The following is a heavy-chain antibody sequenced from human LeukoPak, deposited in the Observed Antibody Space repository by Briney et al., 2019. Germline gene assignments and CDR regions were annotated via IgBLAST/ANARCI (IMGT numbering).Heavy chain of an antibody. Sequence: SETLSLTCAVYGGSFSGYYWSWIRQPPGKGLEWIGEINHSGSTNYNPSLKSRVPISVDTSKNQFSLKLSSVTAADTAVYYCARGISAIDMIVVLTGTRFFDYWGQGTLVTVST. V-gene: IGHV4-34*01. D-gene: IGHD3-22*01. CDR2: INHSGST. J-gene: IGHJ4*02. CDR1: GGSFSGYY. CDR3: ARGISAIDMIVVLTGTRFFDY.